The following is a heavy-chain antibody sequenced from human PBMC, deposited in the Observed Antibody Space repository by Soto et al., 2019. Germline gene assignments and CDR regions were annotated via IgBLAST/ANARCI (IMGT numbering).Heavy chain of an antibody. V-gene: IGHV1-69*08. CDR1: GGTFSTYT. Sequence: QVQLVQSGAEVKRPGSSVKVSCKVSGGTFSTYTIYWVRQAPGQGLEWMGRIIPILCTTNYAQKLQGRVTITADKSANTAYMELSSPRPDGTAVFYCATQLGYNYNSGRYAEIESWGQATLVTVSS. CDR2: IIPILCTT. CDR3: ATQLGYNYNSGRYAEIES. J-gene: IGHJ5*02. D-gene: IGHD1-20*01.